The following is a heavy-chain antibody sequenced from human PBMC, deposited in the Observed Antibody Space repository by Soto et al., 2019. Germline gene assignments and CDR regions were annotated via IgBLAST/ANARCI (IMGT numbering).Heavy chain of an antibody. CDR3: AHRVLRTVFGLVTTTAIYFDF. J-gene: IGHJ4*02. CDR1: GFSLTTSGVG. D-gene: IGHD3-3*01. Sequence: QITLNESGPTQVKPRQTLTLTCTFSGFSLTTSGVGVGWIRQSPGKAPEWLALIYLDDDKRYSPSLKSRLTITNDTSKSQVVLTMADLDPADTATYYCAHRVLRTVFGLVTTTAIYFDFWGQGTPVAVSS. V-gene: IGHV2-5*02. CDR2: IYLDDDK.